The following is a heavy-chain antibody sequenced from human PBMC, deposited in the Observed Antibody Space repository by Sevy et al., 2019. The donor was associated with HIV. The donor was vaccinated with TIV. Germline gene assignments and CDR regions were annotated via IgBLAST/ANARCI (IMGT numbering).Heavy chain of an antibody. J-gene: IGHJ5*02. CDR1: GGTFSSYG. D-gene: IGHD6-19*01. CDR3: ARSTQVAGRSNWFDP. Sequence: ASVKVSCKASGGTFSSYGISWVRQAPGQGLEWMGGIIPILGTVNYAQKFQGRVTITADESTKTAYMELRSLRSDDTAVYYCARSTQVAGRSNWFDPWGQGTLVTVSS. CDR2: IIPILGTV. V-gene: IGHV1-69*13.